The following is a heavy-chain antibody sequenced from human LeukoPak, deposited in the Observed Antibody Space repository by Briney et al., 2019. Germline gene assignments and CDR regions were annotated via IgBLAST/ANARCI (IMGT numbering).Heavy chain of an antibody. V-gene: IGHV3-11*04. D-gene: IGHD4-17*01. CDR3: ARDSPTTVTPYFDY. J-gene: IGHJ4*02. CDR1: GFTFSDYY. Sequence: GGSLRLSCAASGFTFSDYYMSWIRQAPGKGLEWVSYISSSGSTIYYADSVKGRFTISRDNAKNSLYLQMNSLRAEDTAVYYCARDSPTTVTPYFDYWGQGTLVTVSS. CDR2: ISSSGSTI.